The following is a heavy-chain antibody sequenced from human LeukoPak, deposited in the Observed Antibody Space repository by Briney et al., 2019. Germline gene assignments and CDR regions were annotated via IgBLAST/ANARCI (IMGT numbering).Heavy chain of an antibody. CDR1: GFTFSNYW. CDR2: INSDGINT. CDR3: AKERGQWLADY. V-gene: IGHV3-74*01. Sequence: GGSLRLSCAASGFTFSNYWMHWVRQAPGKGLVWVSRINSDGINTSYADSVKGRFTISRDNSKNTLYLQMNSLRAEDTAVYYCAKERGQWLADYWGQGTLVTVSS. J-gene: IGHJ4*02. D-gene: IGHD6-19*01.